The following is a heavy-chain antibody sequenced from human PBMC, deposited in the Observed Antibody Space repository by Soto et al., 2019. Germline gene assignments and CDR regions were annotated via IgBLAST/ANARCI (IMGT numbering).Heavy chain of an antibody. V-gene: IGHV3-43*01. D-gene: IGHD5-12*01. J-gene: IGHJ6*02. CDR1: GFTFDDYT. CDR2: ISWDGGST. CDR3: AKDMFGGYNSYYYYGMDV. Sequence: GGSLRLSCAASGFTFDDYTMHWVRQAPGKGLEWVSLISWDGGSTYYADSVKGRFTISRDNSKNSLYLQMNSLRTEDTALYYCAKDMFGGYNSYYYYGMDVWGQGTTVTVSS.